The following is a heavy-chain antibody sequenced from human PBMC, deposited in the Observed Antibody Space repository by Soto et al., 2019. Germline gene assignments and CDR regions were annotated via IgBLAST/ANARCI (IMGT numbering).Heavy chain of an antibody. CDR2: ISYDGSNK. V-gene: IGHV3-30*18. J-gene: IGHJ6*02. CDR1: GFTFSSYG. CDR3: AKYGMDV. Sequence: GXSLRLSCAASGFTFSSYGLHWVRQAPGKGLEWVAVISYDGSNKYYADSVKGRFTISRDNSKNTLYLQMNSLRAEDTAVYYCAKYGMDVWGQGTTVTVSS.